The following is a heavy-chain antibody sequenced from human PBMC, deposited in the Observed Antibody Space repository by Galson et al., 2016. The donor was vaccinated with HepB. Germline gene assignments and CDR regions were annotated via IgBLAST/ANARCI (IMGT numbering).Heavy chain of an antibody. CDR1: GITFSIYW. CDR2: INGDGSTI. CDR3: TTDQSGNAVGY. Sequence: SLRLSCAASGITFSIYWMPWVRQAPGKGLVWVSRINGDGSTIRYADSVKGRFTISRDNAKNTVYLEMNGLRAEDTAVYYCTTDQSGNAVGYWGQGTLVTVSS. J-gene: IGHJ4*02. D-gene: IGHD5-12*01. V-gene: IGHV3-74*01.